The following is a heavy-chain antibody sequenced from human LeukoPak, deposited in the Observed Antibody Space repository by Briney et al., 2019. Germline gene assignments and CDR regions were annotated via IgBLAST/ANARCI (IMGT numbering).Heavy chain of an antibody. J-gene: IGHJ4*02. Sequence: ASVKVSCKASGYTFTSYGISWVRQAPGQGLEWMGWISAYNGNTNYAQKLQGRVTMTTDTSTSTAYMELSSLRSEDTAVYYCARGPLAYYDFWSGYSEYYFDYWGQGTLVTVSS. CDR2: ISAYNGNT. D-gene: IGHD3-3*01. CDR1: GYTFTSYG. V-gene: IGHV1-18*01. CDR3: ARGPLAYYDFWSGYSEYYFDY.